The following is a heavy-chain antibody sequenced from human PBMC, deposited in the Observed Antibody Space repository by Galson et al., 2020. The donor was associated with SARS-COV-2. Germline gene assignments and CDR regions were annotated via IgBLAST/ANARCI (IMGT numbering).Heavy chain of an antibody. Sequence: SETLSLTCTVSGGSISRSSYYWGWIRQPPGKGLEWIGSIFSGGTTYYNPSLKSRVTISVDTSKNQFSLKLSSVTAADTAVYYCTRNTAGTDYGDYVSDYWGQGTLVTVSS. CDR2: IFSGGTT. J-gene: IGHJ4*02. V-gene: IGHV4-39*07. CDR3: TRNTAGTDYGDYVSDY. D-gene: IGHD4-17*01. CDR1: GGSISRSSYY.